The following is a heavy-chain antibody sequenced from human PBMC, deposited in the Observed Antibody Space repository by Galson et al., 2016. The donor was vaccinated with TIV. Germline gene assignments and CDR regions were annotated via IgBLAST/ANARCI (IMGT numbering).Heavy chain of an antibody. CDR3: ARVPGAVAGRV. D-gene: IGHD6-19*01. Sequence: SVKVSCKASGYTFPDFYLHWVRQAPGQGLEWMGWINPKNGDTNYAQKFQGRVTLTRDTSITTAFLDLKWLRPDDTAVYFRARVPGAVAGRVWGQGTLVTVSS. V-gene: IGHV1-2*02. CDR2: INPKNGDT. CDR1: GYTFPDFY. J-gene: IGHJ4*02.